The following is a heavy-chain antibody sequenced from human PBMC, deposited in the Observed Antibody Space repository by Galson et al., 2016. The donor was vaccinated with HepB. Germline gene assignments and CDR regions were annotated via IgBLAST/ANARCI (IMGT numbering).Heavy chain of an antibody. CDR1: GYTFRSHG. V-gene: IGHV1-18*01. CDR2: ISGVPTRT. D-gene: IGHD6-19*01. J-gene: IGHJ4*02. Sequence: VKVSCKASGYTFRSHGVSWVRQAPGEGLEWIGWISGVPTRTNYAQRVQGRVTMTADSSTNTAYMELSSLRSDDSGIYFCARTPSGRFTSGWTYFFDYWGQGTLVTVSA. CDR3: ARTPSGRFTSGWTYFFDY.